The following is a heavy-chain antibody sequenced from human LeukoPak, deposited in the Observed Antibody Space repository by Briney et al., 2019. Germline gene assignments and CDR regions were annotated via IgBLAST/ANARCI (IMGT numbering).Heavy chain of an antibody. CDR1: GYTFTGYY. Sequence: ASVKVSCKASGYTFTGYYMHWVRQAPGQGLEWMGRINPNSGGTNYAQKFQGRVTMTRDTSISTAYMELSRLRSDDTAVYCCARGDFWLLYGMDVWGQGTTVTVSS. V-gene: IGHV1-2*06. J-gene: IGHJ6*02. CDR2: INPNSGGT. D-gene: IGHD3-3*01. CDR3: ARGDFWLLYGMDV.